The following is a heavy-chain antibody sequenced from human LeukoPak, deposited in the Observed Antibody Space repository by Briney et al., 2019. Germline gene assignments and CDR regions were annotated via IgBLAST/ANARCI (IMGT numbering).Heavy chain of an antibody. Sequence: PGGSLRLSCAASGFTFSGYWMSWVRQAPGKGLEWVANLEPDGSEKYYVDSVKGRCTISRDNAKNSLYLQMNSLRAEDTAVYYCARVSGSHYYYDSSGYYPDQNWRQGTLVTVSS. J-gene: IGHJ4*02. V-gene: IGHV3-7*02. CDR2: LEPDGSEK. CDR3: ARVSGSHYYYDSSGYYPDQN. D-gene: IGHD3-22*01. CDR1: GFTFSGYW.